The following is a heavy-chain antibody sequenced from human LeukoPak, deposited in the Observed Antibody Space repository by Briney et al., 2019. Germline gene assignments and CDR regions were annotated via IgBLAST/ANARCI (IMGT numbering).Heavy chain of an antibody. CDR2: INHSGST. J-gene: IGHJ4*02. CDR3: ARRDDFWSGYSFDY. D-gene: IGHD3-3*01. CDR1: GGSFSGYY. Sequence: SETLSLTCAVYGGSFSGYYWSWIRQPPGKGLEWIGEINHSGSTNYNPSLKSRVTISVDTSKNQFSLKLSSVTAADTAVYYCARRDDFWSGYSFDYWDQGTLVTVSS. V-gene: IGHV4-34*01.